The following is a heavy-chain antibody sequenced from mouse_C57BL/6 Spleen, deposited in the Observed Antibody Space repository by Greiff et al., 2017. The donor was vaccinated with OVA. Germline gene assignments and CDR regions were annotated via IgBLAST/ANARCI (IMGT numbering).Heavy chain of an antibody. D-gene: IGHD1-1*01. V-gene: IGHV3-6*01. J-gene: IGHJ1*03. CDR1: GYSITSGYY. CDR2: ISYDGSN. CDR3: ASDPSYYGSSYWYFDV. Sequence: VQLQESGPGLVKPSQSLSLTCSVTGYSITSGYYWNWIRQFPGNKLEWMGYISYDGSNNYNPSLKNRISITRDTSKNQFFLKLNSVTTEDTATYYCASDPSYYGSSYWYFDVWGTGTTVTVSS.